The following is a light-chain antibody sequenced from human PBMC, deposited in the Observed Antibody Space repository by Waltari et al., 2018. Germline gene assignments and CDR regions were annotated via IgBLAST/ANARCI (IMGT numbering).Light chain of an antibody. CDR3: QKSSSTPPWT. Sequence: DIQMTQSPSSLSASVGDGVTITCRASQSISIYLNWYQKKPGKAPKLLIYAASTLHSGVPSRFSGSGSGTEFTLTISSLQPEDFATYYCQKSSSTPPWTFGQGTKVEIK. CDR1: QSISIY. V-gene: IGKV1-39*01. J-gene: IGKJ1*01. CDR2: AAS.